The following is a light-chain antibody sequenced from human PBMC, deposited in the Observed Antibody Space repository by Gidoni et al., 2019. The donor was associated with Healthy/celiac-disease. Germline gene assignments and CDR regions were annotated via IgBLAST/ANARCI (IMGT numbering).Light chain of an antibody. J-gene: IGKJ1*01. CDR2: DAS. Sequence: EIVLTQSPATLSLSPGERATLSCRASQSVSSYLAWYQQKPGQAPRLLISDASNRATGIPARFSGSGSWTDFTLTISSLEPEDFAVYYCQQRSNCPWTFGQGTKVEIK. CDR3: QQRSNCPWT. V-gene: IGKV3-11*01. CDR1: QSVSSY.